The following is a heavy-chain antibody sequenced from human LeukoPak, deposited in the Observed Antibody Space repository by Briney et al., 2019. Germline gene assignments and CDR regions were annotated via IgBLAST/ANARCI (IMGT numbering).Heavy chain of an antibody. Sequence: PSETLSLTCTVSGYSISSGYYWGWTRQPPGKGLEWIGSIYHSGSTYYNPSLKSRVTISVDTSKNQFSLKLSSVTAADTAVYYCARHVRLMVGATVDYWGQGTLVTVSS. CDR2: IYHSGST. J-gene: IGHJ4*02. V-gene: IGHV4-38-2*02. CDR1: GYSISSGYY. CDR3: ARHVRLMVGATVDY. D-gene: IGHD1-26*01.